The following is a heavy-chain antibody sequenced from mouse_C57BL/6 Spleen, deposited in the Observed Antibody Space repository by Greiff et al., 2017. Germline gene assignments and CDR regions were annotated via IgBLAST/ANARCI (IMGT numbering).Heavy chain of an antibody. CDR1: GFTFSDYG. V-gene: IGHV5-17*01. D-gene: IGHD1-1*01. J-gene: IGHJ4*01. Sequence: EVQLVESGGGLVKPGGSLKLSCAASGFTFSDYGMHWVRQAPEKGLEWVAYISSGSSTIYYADTVKGRFTISRDNAKNTLFLQMTSLRSEDTAMYYCARSRGFLYYYAMDYWGQGTSVTVSS. CDR2: ISSGSSTI. CDR3: ARSRGFLYYYAMDY.